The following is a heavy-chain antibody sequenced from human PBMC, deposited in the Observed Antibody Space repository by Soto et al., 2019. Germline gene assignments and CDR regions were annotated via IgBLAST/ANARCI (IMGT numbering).Heavy chain of an antibody. J-gene: IGHJ4*02. V-gene: IGHV3-23*01. CDR1: GVTFSSYA. Sequence: WGSLRLSCAASGVTFSSYAMSWVRKAPGKGLEWVSAISGSGGSTYYADSVKGRFTISRDNSKNTLYLQMNSLRAEDTAVYYCAKVLILRGYSYGFDYWGQRTLVTVSS. CDR3: AKVLILRGYSYGFDY. CDR2: ISGSGGST. D-gene: IGHD5-18*01.